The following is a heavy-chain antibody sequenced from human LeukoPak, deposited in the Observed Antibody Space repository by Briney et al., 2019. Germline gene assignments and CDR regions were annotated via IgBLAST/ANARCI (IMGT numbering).Heavy chain of an antibody. V-gene: IGHV4-39*07. Sequence: KSSETLSLTCTVSGGSISTSNYYWGWIRQPPGKGLEWIGNIFYSGSTYYSPSLKSRVTISLDTSRNQFSLKLSSVTAADTAIYYCARTYSSGQGAYYWGQGTLVTVSS. J-gene: IGHJ4*02. CDR1: GGSISTSNYY. CDR2: IFYSGST. CDR3: ARTYSSGQGAYY. D-gene: IGHD3-22*01.